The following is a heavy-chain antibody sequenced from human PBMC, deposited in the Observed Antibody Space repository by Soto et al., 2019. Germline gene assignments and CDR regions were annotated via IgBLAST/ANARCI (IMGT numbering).Heavy chain of an antibody. D-gene: IGHD2-2*01. CDR1: GFTFSSYW. J-gene: IGHJ4*02. Sequence: EVQLVESGGGLVQPGGSLRLSCAASGFTFSSYWMSWVRQAPGKGLEWVANIKQDGSEKYYVDSVKGRFTISRDNAKNSLYLQMNSLRAEDTAVYYCARVIVVVPAAHPLDYWGQGTLVTVSS. CDR3: ARVIVVVPAAHPLDY. CDR2: IKQDGSEK. V-gene: IGHV3-7*04.